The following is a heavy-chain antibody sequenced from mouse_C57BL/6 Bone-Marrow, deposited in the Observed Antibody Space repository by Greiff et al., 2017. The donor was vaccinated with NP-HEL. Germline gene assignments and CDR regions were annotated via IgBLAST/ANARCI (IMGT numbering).Heavy chain of an antibody. D-gene: IGHD2-5*01. CDR1: GYTFTSYW. V-gene: IGHV1-50*01. Sequence: VQLQQPGAELVKPGASVKLSCKASGYTFTSYWMQWVKQRPGQGLEWIGEIDPSDSYTNYNQKFKGKATLTVDTSSSTAYMQLSSLTSEDSAVYYCARGYSNYLFAYWGQGTLVTVSA. J-gene: IGHJ3*01. CDR2: IDPSDSYT. CDR3: ARGYSNYLFAY.